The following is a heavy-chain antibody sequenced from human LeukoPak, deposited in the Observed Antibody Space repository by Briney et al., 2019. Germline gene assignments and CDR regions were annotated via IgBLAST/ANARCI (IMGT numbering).Heavy chain of an antibody. V-gene: IGHV3-7*03. CDR1: GFSFSTHW. D-gene: IGHD3-16*01. J-gene: IGHJ4*02. CDR3: ARNWGWSAGY. Sequence: GGSLRLSCVASGFSFSTHWMHWVRQAPGKGLEWVATINLGGTNKYYVDAVKGRFSISRDDATSSLHLQMNSLRAEDTAVYYCARNWGWSAGYWGQGTLVTVSS. CDR2: INLGGTNK.